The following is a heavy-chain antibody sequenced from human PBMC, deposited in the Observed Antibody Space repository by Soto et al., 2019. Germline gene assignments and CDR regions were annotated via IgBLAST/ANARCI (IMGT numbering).Heavy chain of an antibody. J-gene: IGHJ4*02. V-gene: IGHV1-18*01. CDR1: GYTFTSYG. Sequence: ASVKVSCKASGYTFTSYGISWVRQAPGQGLEWMGWISAYNGNTNYAQKLQGRVTMTTDTSTSTAYMELRSLRSDDTAVYYCARTTYYDFWSRPSPLDYWGQGTLVTGSS. CDR2: ISAYNGNT. D-gene: IGHD3-3*01. CDR3: ARTTYYDFWSRPSPLDY.